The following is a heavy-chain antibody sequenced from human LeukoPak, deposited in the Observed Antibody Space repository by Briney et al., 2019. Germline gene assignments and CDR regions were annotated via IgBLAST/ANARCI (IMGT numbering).Heavy chain of an antibody. CDR2: IYYSGST. Sequence: SETLSLTCTVSGGSISSGGYYWSWIRQHPGKGLEWIGYIYYSGSTYYNPSLKSRLTIPIDTSKNQFSLRLSSVTAADTAVYYCARGAAGYSYGWGQGTLVTVSS. J-gene: IGHJ4*02. D-gene: IGHD5-18*01. CDR3: ARGAAGYSYG. CDR1: GGSISSGGYY. V-gene: IGHV4-31*03.